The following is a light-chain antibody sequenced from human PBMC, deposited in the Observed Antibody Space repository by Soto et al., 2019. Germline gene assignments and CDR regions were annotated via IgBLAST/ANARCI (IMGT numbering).Light chain of an antibody. J-gene: IGLJ1*01. CDR3: SSFTGVRPI. CDR1: SSDVGGYNY. Sequence: SVLTQPPSASGSPGQSVTISCTGTSSDVGGYNYVSWYQQHPGKAPKLMIYEVTKRPSGVPDRFSGSKSGNTASLTVSGLQDDEEADYYCSSFTGVRPIFGTGTKVTVL. V-gene: IGLV2-8*01. CDR2: EVT.